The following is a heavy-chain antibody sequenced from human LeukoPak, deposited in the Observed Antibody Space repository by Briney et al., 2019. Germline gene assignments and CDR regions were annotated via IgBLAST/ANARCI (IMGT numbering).Heavy chain of an antibody. CDR1: LGSLSTYS. CDR3: ARNHYEPHYYFYIDV. Sequence: SETLSLTCTVSLGSLSTYSWSWIRQSPGKGLELIGFVPYNGRPNHNPSLRSRVTISVGPSKNQFSLKLRSVTAADTAVYYCARNHYEPHYYFYIDVWGKGTRVTVSS. V-gene: IGHV4-59*01. J-gene: IGHJ6*03. D-gene: IGHD3-3*01. CDR2: VPYNGRP.